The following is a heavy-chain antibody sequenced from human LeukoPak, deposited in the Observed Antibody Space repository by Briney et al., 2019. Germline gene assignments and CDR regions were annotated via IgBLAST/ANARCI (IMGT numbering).Heavy chain of an antibody. CDR2: ISSSSSYI. D-gene: IGHD6-13*01. CDR1: GFXFSSYS. J-gene: IGHJ4*02. V-gene: IGHV3-21*01. CDR3: ARYHSSSWYYNY. Sequence: GGSLRLSCAASGFXFSSYSMNWVRQAPGKGLEWVSSISSSSSYIYYADSVKGRFTISRDNAKNSLYLQMNSLRAEDTAVYYCARYHSSSWYYNYWGQGTLVTVSS.